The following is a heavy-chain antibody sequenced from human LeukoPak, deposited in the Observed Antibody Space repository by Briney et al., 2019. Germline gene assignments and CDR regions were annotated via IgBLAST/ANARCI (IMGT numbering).Heavy chain of an antibody. CDR3: ARGSIAVAGRAYYFDY. CDR2: IYTSGST. J-gene: IGHJ4*02. Sequence: PETLSLTCTVSGGSISSYFWSWIRQPAGKGLEWIGRIYTSGSTNYNPSLKSRVTMSVDTSKNQFSLKLSSVTAADTAVYYCARGSIAVAGRAYYFDYWGQGTLVTVSS. CDR1: GGSISSYF. V-gene: IGHV4-4*07. D-gene: IGHD6-19*01.